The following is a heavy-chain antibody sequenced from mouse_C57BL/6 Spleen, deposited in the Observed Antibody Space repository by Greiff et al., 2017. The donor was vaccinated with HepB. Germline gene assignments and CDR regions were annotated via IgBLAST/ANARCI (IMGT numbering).Heavy chain of an antibody. Sequence: VKLMESGAELVKPGASVKLSCKASGYTFTSYWMQWVKQRPGQGLEWIGEIDPSDSYTNYNQKFKGKATLTVDTSSSTAYMQLSSLTSEDSAVYYCAPYYGSSPFAYWGQGTLVTVSA. CDR1: GYTFTSYW. V-gene: IGHV1-50*01. CDR3: APYYGSSPFAY. CDR2: IDPSDSYT. D-gene: IGHD1-1*01. J-gene: IGHJ3*01.